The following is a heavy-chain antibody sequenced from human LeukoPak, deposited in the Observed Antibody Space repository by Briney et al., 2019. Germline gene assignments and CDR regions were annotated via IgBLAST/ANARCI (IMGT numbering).Heavy chain of an antibody. D-gene: IGHD6-19*01. CDR1: GGTFSSYA. CDR3: ARVPYSSGPRPGGNWFDP. J-gene: IGHJ5*02. V-gene: IGHV1-69*13. Sequence: ASVKVSCKASGGTFSSYAISWVRQAPGQGLEWMGGIIPIFGTANYAQKFQGRVTITADESTSTAYMELSSLRSEDTAVYYCARVPYSSGPRPGGNWFDPWGQGTLVTVSS. CDR2: IIPIFGTA.